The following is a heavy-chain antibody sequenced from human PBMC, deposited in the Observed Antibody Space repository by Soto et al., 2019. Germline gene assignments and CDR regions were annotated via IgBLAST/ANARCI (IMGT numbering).Heavy chain of an antibody. CDR3: ARGRRVLVPAAMPGWFDP. D-gene: IGHD2-2*01. CDR2: ISAYNGNT. Sequence: QVQLVQSGAEVKKPGASVKVSCKASGYTFTSYGISWVRQAPGQGLEWMGWISAYNGNTNYAQKLQGRVTMTTDTSTSTAYMDLRSLRSADTAVYYCARGRRVLVPAAMPGWFDPWGQGTLVTVSS. V-gene: IGHV1-18*01. J-gene: IGHJ5*02. CDR1: GYTFTSYG.